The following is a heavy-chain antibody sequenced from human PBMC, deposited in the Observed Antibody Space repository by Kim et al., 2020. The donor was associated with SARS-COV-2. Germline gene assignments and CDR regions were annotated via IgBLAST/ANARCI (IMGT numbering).Heavy chain of an antibody. Sequence: GGSLRLSCAASGFTFSSYAMHWVRQAPGKGLEWVAVISYDGSNKYYADSVKGRFTISRDNSKNTLYLQMNSLRAEDTAVYYCARASQWLPFDYWGQGTLVTVSS. D-gene: IGHD5-12*01. V-gene: IGHV3-30*04. J-gene: IGHJ4*02. CDR1: GFTFSSYA. CDR2: ISYDGSNK. CDR3: ARASQWLPFDY.